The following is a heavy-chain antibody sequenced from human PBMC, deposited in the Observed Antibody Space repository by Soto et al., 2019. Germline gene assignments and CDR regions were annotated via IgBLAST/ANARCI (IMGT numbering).Heavy chain of an antibody. CDR3: ARSYGSGSYLEPDYYYGMDV. J-gene: IGHJ6*02. Sequence: ASVKVSCKASGYTFTSYGISWVRQAPGQGLEWMGWINPNSGGTNYAQKFQGWVTMTRDTSISTAYMELSRLRSDDTAVYYCARSYGSGSYLEPDYYYGMDVWGQGTTVTVSS. V-gene: IGHV1-2*04. D-gene: IGHD3-10*01. CDR2: INPNSGGT. CDR1: GYTFTSYG.